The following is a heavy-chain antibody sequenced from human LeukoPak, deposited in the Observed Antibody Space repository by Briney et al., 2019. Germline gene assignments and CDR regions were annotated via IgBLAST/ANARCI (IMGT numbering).Heavy chain of an antibody. V-gene: IGHV4-4*07. CDR1: GGSISSYY. J-gene: IGHJ4*02. CDR3: GTCYEQGGRGEFDS. Sequence: PSETLSLTCTVSGGSISSYYWSWIRQPAGKGLEWIGRIYTSGSTNYNPSLKSRVTMSVDTSKNQFSLKLSSVAAADTAVYYCGTCYEQGGRGEFDSWGQGILVIVSS. D-gene: IGHD1-26*01. CDR2: IYTSGST.